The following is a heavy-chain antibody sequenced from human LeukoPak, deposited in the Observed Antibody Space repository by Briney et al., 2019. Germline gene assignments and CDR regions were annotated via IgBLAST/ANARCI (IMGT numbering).Heavy chain of an antibody. CDR2: ISAYNGNT. V-gene: IGHV1-18*01. J-gene: IGHJ5*02. CDR3: ARSSRYQLLYWFDP. CDR1: GYTFTSYD. D-gene: IGHD2-2*01. Sequence: ASVKVSCKASGYTFTSYDISWVRQAPGQGLEWMGWISAYNGNTNYAQKLQGRVTMTTDTSTSTAYMELRSLRSDDTAVYYCARSSRYQLLYWFDPWGQGTLVTVSS.